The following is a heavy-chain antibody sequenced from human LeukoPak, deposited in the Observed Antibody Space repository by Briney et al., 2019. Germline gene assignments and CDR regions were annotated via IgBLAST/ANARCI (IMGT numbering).Heavy chain of an antibody. V-gene: IGHV1-2*02. CDR1: GYTFTGYY. CDR3: ARETGATIDY. J-gene: IGHJ4*02. D-gene: IGHD1-26*01. CDR2: INPNGGGT. Sequence: ASVKVSCKASGYTFTGYYMNWVRQAPGQGLEWMGWINPNGGGTNYAQKFQGRVTMTRDTSISTAYMELSRLRSDDAAVYYCARETGATIDYWGQGTLVTVSS.